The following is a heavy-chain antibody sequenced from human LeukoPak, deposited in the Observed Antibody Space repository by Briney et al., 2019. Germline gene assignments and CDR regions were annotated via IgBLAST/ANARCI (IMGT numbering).Heavy chain of an antibody. CDR2: IYYSGST. V-gene: IGHV4-59*01. CDR3: ASTARGSYYYFDY. J-gene: IGHJ4*02. CDR1: GGSISSYY. D-gene: IGHD1-26*01. Sequence: SETLSLTCTVSGGSISSYYWSWIRQPPGKGLEWIGYIYYSGSTNYIPSPKSRVTISVDTSKNQFSLKLSSVTAADTAVYYCASTARGSYYYFDYWGQGTLVTVSS.